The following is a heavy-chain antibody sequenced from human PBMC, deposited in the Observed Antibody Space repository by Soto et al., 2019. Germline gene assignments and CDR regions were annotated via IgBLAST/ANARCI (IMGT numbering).Heavy chain of an antibody. Sequence: SETLSLTCTVSGGSVRGGYYYWSWIRQPPGKGLEWIGYIDYSGSTNYNPSLKSRVTMSIDTSKNQFSLKLSSVTAADTAVYYCAMIVQKDASLFSNSSYGMDVWGQGTTVTVSS. D-gene: IGHD3-22*01. V-gene: IGHV4-61*01. J-gene: IGHJ6*02. CDR2: IDYSGST. CDR1: GGSVRGGYYY. CDR3: AMIVQKDASLFSNSSYGMDV.